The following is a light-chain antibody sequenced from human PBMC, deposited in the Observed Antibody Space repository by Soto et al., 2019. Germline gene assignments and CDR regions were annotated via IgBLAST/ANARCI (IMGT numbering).Light chain of an antibody. Sequence: EIVMTQSPATLSVSPGDRATLSCRASQSVSSNLAWYQQKPGQAPRLLIYGASTRATGIPARFSGSGSGAEFTLIINSLQSEDFAVYYCQHYKNWPPPWTFGQGTKVDIK. CDR2: GAS. V-gene: IGKV3-15*01. J-gene: IGKJ1*01. CDR1: QSVSSN. CDR3: QHYKNWPPPWT.